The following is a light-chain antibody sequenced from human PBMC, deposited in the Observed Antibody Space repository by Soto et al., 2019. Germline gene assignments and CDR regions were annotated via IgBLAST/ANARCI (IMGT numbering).Light chain of an antibody. V-gene: IGLV1-36*01. Sequence: VLTQPPSVSEAPRQRVTISCSGSNSNIGNNAVNWYQQLPGKAPKLLIYYDDLVPSGVSDRFSGSKSGTSASLAISGLQSEDEADYFCAAWDDSLNGYVFGTGTKVTVL. CDR1: NSNIGNNA. J-gene: IGLJ1*01. CDR3: AAWDDSLNGYV. CDR2: YDD.